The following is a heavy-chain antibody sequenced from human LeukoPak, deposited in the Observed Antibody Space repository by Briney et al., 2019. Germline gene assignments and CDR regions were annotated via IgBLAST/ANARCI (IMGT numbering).Heavy chain of an antibody. V-gene: IGHV4-59*01. Sequence: SETLSLTCTVSGGSMSSYDWSWIRQRPGKGLEWIGYIYYSGTTNYNPSLNTRVTISVDTSKNQFSLKLRSVTAADTAVYYCARGVYVAAAQYGYWGQGTLVTVSS. CDR3: ARGVYVAAAQYGY. D-gene: IGHD6-13*01. J-gene: IGHJ4*02. CDR2: IYYSGTT. CDR1: GGSMSSYD.